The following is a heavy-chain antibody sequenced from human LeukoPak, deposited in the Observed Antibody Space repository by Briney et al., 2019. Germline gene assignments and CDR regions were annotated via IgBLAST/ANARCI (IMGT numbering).Heavy chain of an antibody. CDR1: GYTFTSYG. J-gene: IGHJ4*02. CDR3: ARANDYYYDSSGYRYYFGY. CDR2: ISAYNGNT. V-gene: IGHV1-18*01. D-gene: IGHD3-22*01. Sequence: ASVKVSCKASGYTFTSYGISWVRQAPGQGLEWMGWISAYNGNTNYAQKLQGRVTMTTDTSTSTAYMELRSLRSDDTAVYYCARANDYYYDSSGYRYYFGYWGQGTLVTVSS.